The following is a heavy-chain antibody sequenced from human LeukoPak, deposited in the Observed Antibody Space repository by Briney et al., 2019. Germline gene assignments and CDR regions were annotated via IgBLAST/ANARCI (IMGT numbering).Heavy chain of an antibody. V-gene: IGHV4-59*12. CDR2: IYYSGST. D-gene: IGHD2-15*01. Sequence: PSETLSLTCTVSGGSISSYYWSWIRQPPGKGLEWIGYIYYSGSTNYNPSLKSRVTISVDTSKNQFSLKLSSVTAADTAVYYCARGGYGGKDNWLDPWGQGTLVTVSS. CDR1: GGSISSYY. J-gene: IGHJ5*02. CDR3: ARGGYGGKDNWLDP.